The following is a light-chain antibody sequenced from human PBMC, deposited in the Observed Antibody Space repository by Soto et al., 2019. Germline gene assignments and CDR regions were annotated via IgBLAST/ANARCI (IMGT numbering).Light chain of an antibody. CDR1: QSISSY. V-gene: IGKV1-39*01. Sequence: DIQMTQSPSSLSASVGDRVTIACRASQSISSYLNWYQQKPGKAPKLLIYAASSLQIGVPSRFSGSGSGTDLTLTIISLQPEDFATYYCQQSYSTPTFGQGTKLEIK. CDR2: AAS. CDR3: QQSYSTPT. J-gene: IGKJ2*01.